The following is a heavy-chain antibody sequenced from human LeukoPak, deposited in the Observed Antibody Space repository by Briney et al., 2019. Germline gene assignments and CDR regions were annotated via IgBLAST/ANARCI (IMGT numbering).Heavy chain of an antibody. J-gene: IGHJ5*02. CDR3: ARDRGGSHNTDWFDP. CDR1: GFTFSDHY. Sequence: GGSLRLSCAASGFTFSDHYMDWVRQAPGKGLEWVGRTRNKANSYTTEYAASVKGRFTISRDDSKNSLYLQMNSLKTEDTAMYYCARDRGGSHNTDWFDPWGQGTLVTVSS. V-gene: IGHV3-72*01. D-gene: IGHD3-10*01. CDR2: TRNKANSYTT.